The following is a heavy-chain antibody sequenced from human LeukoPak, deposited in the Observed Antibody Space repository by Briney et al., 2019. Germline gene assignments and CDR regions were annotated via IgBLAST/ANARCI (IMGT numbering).Heavy chain of an antibody. CDR1: GYTFTGYY. D-gene: IGHD1-1*01. Sequence: GASVKVSCKASGYTFTGYYMHWVRQAPGQGLEWMGWINPNGGATNYAKKFQGRVTMTRDMSISTAFMELSGLTSDDTATYYCSRDVTRGGDYWGQGTLVTVSS. CDR2: INPNGGAT. CDR3: SRDVTRGGDY. J-gene: IGHJ4*02. V-gene: IGHV1-2*02.